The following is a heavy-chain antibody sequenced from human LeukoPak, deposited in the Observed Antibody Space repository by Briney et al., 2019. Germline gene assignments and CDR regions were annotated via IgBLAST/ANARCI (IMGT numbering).Heavy chain of an antibody. CDR1: GGSISSSSYY. D-gene: IGHD3-10*01. Sequence: SETLSLTCTVSGGSISSSSYYWGWIRQPPGKGLEWIGEINHSGSTNYNPSLKSRVTISVDTSKNLFSLKLSSVTAADTAVYYCATRPNRITMVRGGMDVWGQGTTVTVSS. CDR3: ATRPNRITMVRGGMDV. CDR2: INHSGST. V-gene: IGHV4-39*07. J-gene: IGHJ6*02.